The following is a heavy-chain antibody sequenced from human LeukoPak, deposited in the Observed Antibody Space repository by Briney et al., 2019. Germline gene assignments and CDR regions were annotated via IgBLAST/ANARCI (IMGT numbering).Heavy chain of an antibody. CDR1: GGSISSYY. CDR2: IDTSGNT. CDR3: ARGTYYYDSSDDAFDI. J-gene: IGHJ3*02. V-gene: IGHV4-4*07. Sequence: SETLSLTCTVSGGSISSYYWSWIRQPAGKGLEWIGRIDTSGNTNYKPSLKSRVTMSVDTSKNQFSLKLNSVTAADTAVYYCARGTYYYDSSDDAFDIWGQGTMVTVSS. D-gene: IGHD3-22*01.